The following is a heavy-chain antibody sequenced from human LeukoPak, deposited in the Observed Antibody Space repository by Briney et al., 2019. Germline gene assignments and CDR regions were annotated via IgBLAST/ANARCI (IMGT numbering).Heavy chain of an antibody. J-gene: IGHJ6*03. V-gene: IGHV4-34*01. CDR3: ARGVSDFWSPYYYMDV. Sequence: SETLSLTCAVYGGSFSGYYWSWIRLPPGKGLEWIGEINHSGSTNYNPSLKSRVTISVDTSKNQFSLKLSSVTAADTAVYYCARGVSDFWSPYYYMDVWGKGTTVTVSS. CDR2: INHSGST. CDR1: GGSFSGYY. D-gene: IGHD3-3*01.